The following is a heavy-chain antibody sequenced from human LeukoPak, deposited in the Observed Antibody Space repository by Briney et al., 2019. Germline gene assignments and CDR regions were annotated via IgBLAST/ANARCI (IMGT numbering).Heavy chain of an antibody. Sequence: SETLSLTCTVSGGSISSSSYYWSWIRQPPGKGLEWIGYIYYSGSTNYNPSLKSRVTISVDTSKNQFSLKLSSVTAADTAVYYCARGASSISHYYYYYMDVWGKGATVTVSS. CDR2: IYYSGST. CDR1: GGSISSSSYY. D-gene: IGHD6-6*01. J-gene: IGHJ6*03. V-gene: IGHV4-61*01. CDR3: ARGASSISHYYYYYMDV.